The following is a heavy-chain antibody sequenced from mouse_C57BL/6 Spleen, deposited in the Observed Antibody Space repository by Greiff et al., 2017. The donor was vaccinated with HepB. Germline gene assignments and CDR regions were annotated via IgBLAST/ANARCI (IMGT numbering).Heavy chain of an antibody. CDR1: GYTFTSYW. CDR3: AIKGSACSNSAWFAY. Sequence: QVQLQQPGAELVKPGASVKMSCKASGYTFTSYWITWVKQRPGQGLEWIGDIYPGSGSTNYNEKFKSKATLTVDTSSSTAYMQLSSLTSKDSAVYYCAIKGSACSNSAWFAYWGQGTLVTVSA. V-gene: IGHV1-55*01. D-gene: IGHD2-5*01. J-gene: IGHJ3*01. CDR2: IYPGSGST.